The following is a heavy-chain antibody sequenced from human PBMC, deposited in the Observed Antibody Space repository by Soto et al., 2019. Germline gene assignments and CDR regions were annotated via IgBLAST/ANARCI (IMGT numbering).Heavy chain of an antibody. V-gene: IGHV2-5*02. J-gene: IGHJ6*02. CDR3: AHTSASFYYGMGV. D-gene: IGHD3-16*01. Sequence: QITLKESGPTLVKPTQTLTLTCTFSGFSFITSGVGVGWIRQPPGKALEWLALIYWDDDKRYSPSLKSRLRITKDTSKKQVVLTMTHMDPVDTASYSCAHTSASFYYGMGVWGQGTTVTVSS. CDR2: IYWDDDK. CDR1: GFSFITSGVG.